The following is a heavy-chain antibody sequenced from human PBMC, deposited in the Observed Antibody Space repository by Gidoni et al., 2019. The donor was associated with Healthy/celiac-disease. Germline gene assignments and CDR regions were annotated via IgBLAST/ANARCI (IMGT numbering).Heavy chain of an antibody. CDR3: ARVRSYYYDRSGSDNDAFDI. CDR1: GFTFSSYS. Sequence: EVQLVESGGGLVKPGGSLRLSCAASGFTFSSYSMNWVRQAPGKGLEWVSSISSSSSYIYYADSVKGRFTISRDNAKNSLYLQMNSLRAEDTAVYYCARVRSYYYDRSGSDNDAFDIWGQGTMVTVSS. CDR2: ISSSSSYI. V-gene: IGHV3-21*01. D-gene: IGHD3-22*01. J-gene: IGHJ3*02.